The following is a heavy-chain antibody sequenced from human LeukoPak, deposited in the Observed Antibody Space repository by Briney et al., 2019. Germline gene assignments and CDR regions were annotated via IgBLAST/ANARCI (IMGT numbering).Heavy chain of an antibody. Sequence: GRSLRLSCAASGFTFSSYVMYWVRQAPGKGLEWVAVISYDGSDKNYADSVRGRFTISRDNSKNTLYLQMSSLRAEDTAVYYCVTGYIAAAGLHDYWGQGTLVTVSS. J-gene: IGHJ4*02. CDR2: ISYDGSDK. CDR1: GFTFSSYV. D-gene: IGHD6-13*01. V-gene: IGHV3-30*14. CDR3: VTGYIAAAGLHDY.